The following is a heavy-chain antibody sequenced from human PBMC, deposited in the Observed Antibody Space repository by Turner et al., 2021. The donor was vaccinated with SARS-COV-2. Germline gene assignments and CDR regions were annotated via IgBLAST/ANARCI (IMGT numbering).Heavy chain of an antibody. Sequence: QVQLVQSGAEVKKPRASVTASCNASGYTFTGYYMHWVRQDPGQGLEWMGWINPNSGGTNYAQKFEGRVTVNRDRSISTAYMKLSRLRSDDTAVYYCAVLEMATITDAFDIWGQGTMVTVSS. D-gene: IGHD5-12*01. J-gene: IGHJ3*02. V-gene: IGHV1-2*02. CDR3: AVLEMATITDAFDI. CDR1: GYTFTGYY. CDR2: INPNSGGT.